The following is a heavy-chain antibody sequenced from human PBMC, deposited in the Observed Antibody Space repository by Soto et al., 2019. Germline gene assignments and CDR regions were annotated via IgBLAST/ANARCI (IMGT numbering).Heavy chain of an antibody. Sequence: PSETLSLTCTVSGGSISSYYWSWIRQPPGKGLEWIGYIYYSGSTNYNPSLKSRVTISVDTSKNQFSLKLSSVTAADTAVYYCARGEYYYDSSGYYTPHSWFDPWGQGTLVTVSS. CDR2: IYYSGST. CDR3: ARGEYYYDSSGYYTPHSWFDP. D-gene: IGHD3-22*01. V-gene: IGHV4-59*01. J-gene: IGHJ5*02. CDR1: GGSISSYY.